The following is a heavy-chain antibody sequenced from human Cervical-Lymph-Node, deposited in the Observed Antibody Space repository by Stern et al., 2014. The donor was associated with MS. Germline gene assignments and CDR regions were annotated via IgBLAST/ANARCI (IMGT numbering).Heavy chain of an antibody. V-gene: IGHV1-46*01. Sequence: QLVESGAEVKKPGASVKVSCKASGYAFTTYYMHWVRQAPGQGLEWMGIINPSGDTTRYAQKFQGRVTMTRDTSTSTVYMELSSLRSEDTAMYYCVRSSLYGEQHSFAVWGQGTMVTVSS. D-gene: IGHD4-17*01. CDR1: GYAFTTYY. CDR3: VRSSLYGEQHSFAV. CDR2: INPSGDTT. J-gene: IGHJ3*01.